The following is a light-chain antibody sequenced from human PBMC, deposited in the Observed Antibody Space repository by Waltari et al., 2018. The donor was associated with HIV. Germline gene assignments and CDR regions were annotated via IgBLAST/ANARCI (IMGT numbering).Light chain of an antibody. CDR3: QQSFSTPWT. CDR2: DAT. J-gene: IGKJ1*01. V-gene: IGKV1-39*01. Sequence: DIKMNQTPSSLSAYMGYRITINCRASQAIKTYLKWYAQRPGEAPKLLIFDATRLHTGVTNRFSGTGSGTHFTLTISSLQPEDSGTYYCQQSFSTPWTFGQGTKV. CDR1: QAIKTY.